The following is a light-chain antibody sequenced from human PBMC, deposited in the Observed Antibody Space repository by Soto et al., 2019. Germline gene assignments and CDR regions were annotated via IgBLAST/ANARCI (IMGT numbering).Light chain of an antibody. Sequence: EIVLTESPATLSLSPGEKATLSCRASQSVSSYLAWYQQKPGQAPRILMYDVSNRATGIPDRLSGSGSGTDLNLTISRLEPEDLAVYYCQQRSNWPRTCGQGTKVDIK. CDR1: QSVSSY. CDR3: QQRSNWPRT. J-gene: IGKJ1*01. V-gene: IGKV3-11*01. CDR2: DVS.